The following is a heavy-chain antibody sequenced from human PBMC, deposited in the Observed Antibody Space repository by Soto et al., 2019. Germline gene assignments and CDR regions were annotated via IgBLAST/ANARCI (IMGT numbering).Heavy chain of an antibody. D-gene: IGHD3-22*01. V-gene: IGHV3-21*01. CDR3: ARDRVLGYYDRPLDAFDI. CDR2: ISSSSSYI. CDR1: GFTFSSYS. J-gene: IGHJ3*02. Sequence: GGSLRLSCAASGFTFSSYSMNWVRQAPGKGLEWVSSISSSSSYIYYADSVKGRFTISRDNAKNSLYLQMNSLRAEDTTVYYCARDRVLGYYDRPLDAFDIWGQGTMVTVSS.